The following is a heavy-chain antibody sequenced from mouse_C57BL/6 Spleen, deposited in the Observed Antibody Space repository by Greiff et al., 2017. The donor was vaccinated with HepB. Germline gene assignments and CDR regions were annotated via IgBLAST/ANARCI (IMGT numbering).Heavy chain of an antibody. J-gene: IGHJ2*01. CDR2: IDPSDSYT. CDR1: GYTFTSYW. D-gene: IGHD2-2*01. Sequence: QVHVKQPGAELVMPGASVKLSCKASGYTFTSYWMHWVKQRPGQGLEWIGEIDPSDSYTNYNQKFKGKSTLTVDKSSSTAYMQLSSLTSEDAAVYYCARLGGYDPFDYWGQGTTLTVSS. CDR3: ARLGGYDPFDY. V-gene: IGHV1-69*01.